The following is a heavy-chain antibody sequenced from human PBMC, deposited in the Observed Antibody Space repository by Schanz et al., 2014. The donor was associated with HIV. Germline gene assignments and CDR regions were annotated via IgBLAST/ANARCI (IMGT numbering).Heavy chain of an antibody. J-gene: IGHJ4*02. V-gene: IGHV4-39*01. CDR3: ARTNYYDTSILDS. CDR1: GDSISSGGYY. D-gene: IGHD3-22*01. Sequence: QVQLQESGPGLVKPSQTLSLTCTVSGDSISSGGYYWGWIRQPPGKGLEWIGGIYYGGTTYYNPSLKSRFPISVDTSKNHFPLRLRSVTAADTAVYYCARTNYYDTSILDSWGQGTLVTVSS. CDR2: IYYGGTT.